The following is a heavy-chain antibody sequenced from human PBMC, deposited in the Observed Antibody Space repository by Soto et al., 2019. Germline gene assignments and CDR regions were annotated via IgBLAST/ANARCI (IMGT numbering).Heavy chain of an antibody. Sequence: QVRLVESGGGVVQPGGSLRLSCAASGIDFYNYSMHWVRQAPGKGLEWVAIMSMDGTQKYYTDSVKGRFTISRDNSKSMFFLQMSSLRPEDTAVYFCARDRVPYVYFYYGMDVWGQGTTVTVSS. CDR1: GIDFYNYS. J-gene: IGHJ6*02. CDR2: MSMDGTQK. V-gene: IGHV3-30-3*01. D-gene: IGHD3-10*02. CDR3: ARDRVPYVYFYYGMDV.